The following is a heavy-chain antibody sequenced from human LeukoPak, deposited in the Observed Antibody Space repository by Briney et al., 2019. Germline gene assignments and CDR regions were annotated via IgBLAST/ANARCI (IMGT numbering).Heavy chain of an antibody. D-gene: IGHD6-13*01. CDR2: IYTSGST. J-gene: IGHJ3*02. Sequence: SQTLSLTCTVSGGSISSGSYYWSWIRQPAGKGLEWIGRIYTSGSTNYTPSLKSRVTISVDTSKNQFSLKLSSVTAADTAVYYCARDYGQQLVPNDAFDIWGQGTMVTVSS. CDR3: ARDYGQQLVPNDAFDI. V-gene: IGHV4-61*02. CDR1: GGSISSGSYY.